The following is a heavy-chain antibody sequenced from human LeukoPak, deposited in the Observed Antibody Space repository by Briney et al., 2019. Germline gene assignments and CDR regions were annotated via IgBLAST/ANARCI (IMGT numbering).Heavy chain of an antibody. J-gene: IGHJ5*02. CDR3: ARELHDSSGYYPNWFDP. CDR2: INPNSGGT. CDR1: GYTFTGYY. Sequence: ASVKVSCKASGYTFTGYYMHWVRQAPGQGLEWMGWINPNSGGTNYAQKFQGRVTMTRDTSISTAYMELSRLRSDDTAVYYCARELHDSSGYYPNWFDPWGQGTLVTVSS. V-gene: IGHV1-2*02. D-gene: IGHD3-22*01.